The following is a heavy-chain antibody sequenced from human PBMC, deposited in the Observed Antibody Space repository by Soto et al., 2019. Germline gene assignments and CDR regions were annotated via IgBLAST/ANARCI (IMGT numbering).Heavy chain of an antibody. J-gene: IGHJ6*02. CDR3: ASTDRAVTYYSYYYGMAV. Sequence: QVQLVQSGAEVKKPGSSVKVSCKASGGTFSSYAISWVRQAPGQGLEWMGGIVPIFGTANYAQKFQGRVTITAAESTSTAYMELSSLRSEDTAVYYCASTDRAVTYYSYYYGMAVWGQGTRSPSP. V-gene: IGHV1-69*01. CDR1: GGTFSSYA. CDR2: IVPIFGTA. D-gene: IGHD3-10*01.